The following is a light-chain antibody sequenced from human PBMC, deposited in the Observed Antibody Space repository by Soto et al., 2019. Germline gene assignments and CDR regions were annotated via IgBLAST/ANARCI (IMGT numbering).Light chain of an antibody. J-gene: IGKJ3*01. CDR1: QSVSNSY. Sequence: EIVLTQSPGTLSLSPGERATLSCRASQSVSNSYLAWYQQKPGQAPRLLIYGASSRATGIPDRFSGGGSGTDFTLTISRLEPEDFAVYYCQQYGGSPPFTFGPGTKVDIK. CDR3: QQYGGSPPFT. V-gene: IGKV3-20*01. CDR2: GAS.